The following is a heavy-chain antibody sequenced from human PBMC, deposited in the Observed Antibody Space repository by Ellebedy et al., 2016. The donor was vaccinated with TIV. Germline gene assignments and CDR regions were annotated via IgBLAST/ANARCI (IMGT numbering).Heavy chain of an antibody. J-gene: IGHJ6*02. Sequence: GESLKISCAASGFTFSDYWIHWVRQTPGKGLVWVSRINGDGGATNYADSVRGRFSMSRDNDKNRLYLRMNSLRVEGSAIYYCTRGLDVWGQGTTVIVSS. V-gene: IGHV3-74*01. CDR3: TRGLDV. CDR1: GFTFSDYW. CDR2: INGDGGAT.